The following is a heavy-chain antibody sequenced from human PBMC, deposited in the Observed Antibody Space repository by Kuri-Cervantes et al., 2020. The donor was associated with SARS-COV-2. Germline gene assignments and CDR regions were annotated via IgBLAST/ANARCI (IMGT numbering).Heavy chain of an antibody. J-gene: IGHJ3*02. D-gene: IGHD3-3*01. V-gene: IGHV4-34*01. CDR1: GGSSSGYY. CDR3: ARGHWSGYSNAAEMGAFDI. Sequence: SETLSLTCAVYGGSSSGYYWSWIRQPPGKGLEWIGEINHGGSTNYNPSLKSRVTISVDTSKNQFSLKLSSVTAADTAVYYCARGHWSGYSNAAEMGAFDIWGQGTMVTVSS. CDR2: INHGGST.